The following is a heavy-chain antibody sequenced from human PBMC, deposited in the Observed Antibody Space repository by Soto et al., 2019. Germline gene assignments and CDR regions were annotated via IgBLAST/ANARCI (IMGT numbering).Heavy chain of an antibody. CDR2: INPNSGGT. D-gene: IGHD1-7*01. CDR3: ARSLAYNWNYXSDWFDP. CDR1: GYTFTGYY. V-gene: IGHV1-2*04. Sequence: GASVKVSCKASGYTFTGYYMHWVRQAPGQGLEWMGWINPNSGGTNYAQKFQGWVTMTRDTSISTAYMELSRLRSDDTAVYYCARSLAYNWNYXSDWFDPWGQGTLVTVSS. J-gene: IGHJ5*02.